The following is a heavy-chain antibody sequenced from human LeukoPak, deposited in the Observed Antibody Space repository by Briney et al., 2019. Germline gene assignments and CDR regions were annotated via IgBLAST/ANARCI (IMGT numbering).Heavy chain of an antibody. CDR2: IWYDGSNK. CDR1: GFTFSSYG. V-gene: IGHV3-33*01. Sequence: GGSLRLSCAASGFTFSSYGMHWVRQAPGKGLEWVAVIWYDGSNKYYADSVKGRFTISRDNSKNTLYLQMNSLRAGDTAVYYCARDCSGGSCNYYYGMDVWGQGTTVTVSS. CDR3: ARDCSGGSCNYYYGMDV. D-gene: IGHD2-15*01. J-gene: IGHJ6*02.